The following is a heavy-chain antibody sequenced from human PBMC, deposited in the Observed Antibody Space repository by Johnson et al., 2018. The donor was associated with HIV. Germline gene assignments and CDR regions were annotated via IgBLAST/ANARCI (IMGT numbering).Heavy chain of an antibody. D-gene: IGHD4-17*01. CDR1: GFTFSSYA. CDR3: ARALTTDAFDI. Sequence: QVQLVESGGAAVQPGRSLRLSCAAPGFTFSSYAMHPVRQAPGKGLPWAAVISYAGSPNYYRDALMGRFTIPRDNSQNTLYLHMNSMRAEDSAVYYRARALTTDAFDIWGQGTMVTVSS. CDR2: ISYAGSPN. J-gene: IGHJ3*02. V-gene: IGHV3-30-3*01.